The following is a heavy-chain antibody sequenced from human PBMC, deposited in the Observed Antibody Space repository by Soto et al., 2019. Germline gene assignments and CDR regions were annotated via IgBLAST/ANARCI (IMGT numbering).Heavy chain of an antibody. CDR2: IYHSGST. V-gene: IGHV4-4*02. Sequence: PSETLSLTCAVSGGSISSSNWWSWVRQPLGKGLEWIGEIYHSGSTNYNPSLKSRVTISVDKSKNQFSLKLSSVTAADTAVYYCARKVLGSGPEFDYWGQGTLVTVPQ. D-gene: IGHD3-10*01. CDR3: ARKVLGSGPEFDY. CDR1: GGSISSSNW. J-gene: IGHJ4*02.